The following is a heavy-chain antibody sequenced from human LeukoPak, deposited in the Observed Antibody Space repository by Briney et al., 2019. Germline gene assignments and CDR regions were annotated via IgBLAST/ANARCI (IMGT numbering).Heavy chain of an antibody. Sequence: SQTLSLTCAISGDSVSSNSAAWNWIRQSPSRGLEWLGRTYYRSKWYNEYSVSVKTRITINPDTSKNQFSLRLNSVTPEDTAVYYCARGGAGGRAFDIWGQGTMVTVSS. CDR3: ARGGAGGRAFDI. J-gene: IGHJ3*02. D-gene: IGHD2-15*01. V-gene: IGHV6-1*01. CDR1: GDSVSSNSAA. CDR2: TYYRSKWYN.